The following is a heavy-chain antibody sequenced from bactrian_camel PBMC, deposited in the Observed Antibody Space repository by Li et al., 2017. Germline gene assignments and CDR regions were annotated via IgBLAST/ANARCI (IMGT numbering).Heavy chain of an antibody. CDR2: IHTGGDI. Sequence: HVQLVESGGGSVQAGGSLRLSCAVSGFTGSSSCMGWFRQAPGKEREGVAAIHTGGDISYADSVRGRFTISQDSARNTVYLQMNNLQPEDTATYYCAEGRGSRGEHCYSLNYWGQGTQVTVSS. CDR3: AEGRGSRGEHCYSLNY. D-gene: IGHD6*01. J-gene: IGHJ4*01. V-gene: IGHV3S53*01. CDR1: GFTGSSSC.